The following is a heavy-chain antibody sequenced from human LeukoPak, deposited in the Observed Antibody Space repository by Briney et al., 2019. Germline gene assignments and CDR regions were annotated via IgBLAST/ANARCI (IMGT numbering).Heavy chain of an antibody. V-gene: IGHV1-69*13. J-gene: IGHJ4*02. CDR2: IIPIFGTA. CDR3: ATVVVVAATPYYFDY. Sequence: SVKVSCKASGGTFSSYAISWVRQAPGQGLEWMGGIIPIFGTANYAQKFQGRVTITADESTSTAYMELSSLRSEDTAVYYCATVVVVAATPYYFDYWGQGTLVTVSS. D-gene: IGHD2-15*01. CDR1: GGTFSSYA.